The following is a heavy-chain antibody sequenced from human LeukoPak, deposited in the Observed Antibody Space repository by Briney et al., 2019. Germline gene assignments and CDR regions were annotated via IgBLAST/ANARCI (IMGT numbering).Heavy chain of an antibody. CDR3: AKDQD. V-gene: IGHV3-30*18. J-gene: IGHJ4*02. CDR2: ISYDGSNK. CDR1: GFRFSSYG. Sequence: GGSLRLSCVVSGFRFSSYGMHWVRQAPGKGLEWVAVISYDGSNKYYADSVKGRFTISRDNSKNTLYLQMNSLRAEDTAVYYCAKDQDWGQGTLVTVSS.